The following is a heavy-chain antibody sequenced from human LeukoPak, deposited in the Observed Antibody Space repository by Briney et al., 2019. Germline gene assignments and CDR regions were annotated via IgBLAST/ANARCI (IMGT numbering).Heavy chain of an antibody. CDR2: IYTSGST. Sequence: SETLSLTCTVPGGSISSYYWSWIRQPAGKGLEWIGRIYTSGSTNYNPSLKSRVTMSVDTSKNQFSLKLSAVTAADTAVYYCARERDTQRNQDYDILTGYYPDPNHYYYYYGMDVWGQGTTVTVSS. V-gene: IGHV4-4*07. CDR3: ARERDTQRNQDYDILTGYYPDPNHYYYYYGMDV. J-gene: IGHJ6*02. CDR1: GGSISSYY. D-gene: IGHD3-9*01.